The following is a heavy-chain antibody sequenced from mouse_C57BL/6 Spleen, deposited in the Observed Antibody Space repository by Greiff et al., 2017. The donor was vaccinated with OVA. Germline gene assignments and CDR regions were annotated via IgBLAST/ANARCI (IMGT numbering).Heavy chain of an antibody. V-gene: IGHV1-82*01. Sequence: VQLQQSGPELVKPGASVKISCKASGYAFSSSWMNWVKQRPGKGLEWIGRIYPGDGDTNYNGKFKGKATLTADKSSSTAYMQLSSLTSEDSAVYFGARSGLLGGYYFDYWGQGTTLTVSS. CDR1: GYAFSSSW. CDR2: IYPGDGDT. J-gene: IGHJ2*01. D-gene: IGHD2-1*01. CDR3: ARSGLLGGYYFDY.